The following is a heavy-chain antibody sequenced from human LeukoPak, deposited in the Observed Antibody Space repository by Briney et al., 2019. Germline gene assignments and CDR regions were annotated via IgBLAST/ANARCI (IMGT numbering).Heavy chain of an antibody. CDR3: ATDYCSSTSCYEEGDAFDI. V-gene: IGHV1-24*01. Sequence: ASVKVSCKVSGYTLTELSMHWVRQAPGKGLEWMGGFDPEDGETIYAQKFQGRVTMTEDTSTDTAYMELSSLRSEGTAVYYCATDYCSSTSCYEEGDAFDIWGQGTMVTVSS. D-gene: IGHD2-2*01. CDR2: FDPEDGET. CDR1: GYTLTELS. J-gene: IGHJ3*02.